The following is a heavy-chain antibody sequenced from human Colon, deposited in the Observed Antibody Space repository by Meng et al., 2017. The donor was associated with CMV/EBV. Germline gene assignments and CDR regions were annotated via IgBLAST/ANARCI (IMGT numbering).Heavy chain of an antibody. V-gene: IGHV3-23*01. CDR2: ISAGGTT. CDR3: AIHLGQNGGSYYY. J-gene: IGHJ4*02. Sequence: CAASGFTFSNSAMSWVRQAPGKGLEWVSTISAGGTTNYADSVKGRFTISRDNSNNALYVQMNSLRAEDTAVYYCAIHLGQNGGSYYYWGQGTLVTVSS. D-gene: IGHD2-15*01. CDR1: GFTFSNSA.